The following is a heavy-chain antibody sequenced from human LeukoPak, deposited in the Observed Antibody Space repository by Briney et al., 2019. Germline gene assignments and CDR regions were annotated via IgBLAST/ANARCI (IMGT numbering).Heavy chain of an antibody. V-gene: IGHV3-64D*09. CDR2: ISSNGGST. CDR1: GFTFSSYA. CDR3: VKEEGWGYYFDY. D-gene: IGHD7-27*01. J-gene: IGHJ4*02. Sequence: PGGPLRPSCSASGFTFSSYAMHWVRQAPGKGLEYVSAISSNGGSTYYADSVKGRFTISRDNSKNTLYLQMRSLRAEDTAVYYCVKEEGWGYYFDYWGQGTLVTVSS.